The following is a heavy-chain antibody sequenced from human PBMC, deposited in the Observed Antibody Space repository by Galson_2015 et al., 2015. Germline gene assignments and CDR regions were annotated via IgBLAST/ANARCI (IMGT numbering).Heavy chain of an antibody. Sequence: SVKVSCKASGYTFTSYAMHWVRQAPGQGLEWMGGIIPIFGTANYAQKFQGRVTITADKSTSTAYTELSSLRSEDTAVYYCASAMTTVTLFRFDPWGQGTLVTVSS. D-gene: IGHD4-17*01. CDR1: GYTFTSYA. CDR3: ASAMTTVTLFRFDP. J-gene: IGHJ5*02. V-gene: IGHV1-69*06. CDR2: IIPIFGTA.